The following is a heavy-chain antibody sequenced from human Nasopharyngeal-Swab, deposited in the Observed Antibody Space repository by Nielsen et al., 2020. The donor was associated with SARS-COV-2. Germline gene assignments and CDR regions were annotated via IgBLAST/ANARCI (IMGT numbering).Heavy chain of an antibody. D-gene: IGHD2-2*01. CDR2: ISSSSSTT. Sequence: GESLKISCAASGFTFSSYSMNWVRQAPGKGLEWVSYISSSSSTTYYADSVKGRFTISRDNAKNSLYLQMNSLRDEDTAVYYCARELRRVVPAALGFRYYYYYYMDVWGKGITVTVSS. CDR3: ARELRRVVPAALGFRYYYYYYMDV. CDR1: GFTFSSYS. V-gene: IGHV3-48*02. J-gene: IGHJ6*03.